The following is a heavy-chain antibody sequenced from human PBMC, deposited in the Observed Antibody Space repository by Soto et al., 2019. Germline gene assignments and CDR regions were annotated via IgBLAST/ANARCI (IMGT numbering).Heavy chain of an antibody. CDR3: ARTGGWDIVVVPGYGMDV. V-gene: IGHV2-26*01. D-gene: IGHD2-2*01. CDR1: GFSLSNARMG. CDR2: IFSNDEK. J-gene: IGHJ6*02. Sequence: VSGPTLVNPTETLTLTCTVSGFSLSNARMGVSWIRQPPGKALEWLAHIFSNDEKSYSTSLKSRLTISKDTSKSQVVLTMTNMDPVDTATYYCARTGGWDIVVVPGYGMDVWGQGTTVTVSS.